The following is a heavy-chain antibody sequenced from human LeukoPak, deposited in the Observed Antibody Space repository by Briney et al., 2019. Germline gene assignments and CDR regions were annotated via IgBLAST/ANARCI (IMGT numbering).Heavy chain of an antibody. CDR2: INSDGSST. D-gene: IGHD5-24*01. Sequence: GGSLRLSCAASGFTFSSYWMHWVRQAPGKGLVWVSRINSDGSSTSYADSVKGRFIISRDNAKNTLYLQMNSLRAEDTAVYYCARGDGDLLGFPEDYFDYWGQGTLVTVSS. CDR1: GFTFSSYW. V-gene: IGHV3-74*01. CDR3: ARGDGDLLGFPEDYFDY. J-gene: IGHJ4*02.